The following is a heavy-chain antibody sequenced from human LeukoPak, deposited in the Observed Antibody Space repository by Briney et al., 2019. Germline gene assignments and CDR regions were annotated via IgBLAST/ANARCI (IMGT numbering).Heavy chain of an antibody. D-gene: IGHD3-22*01. CDR2: ISNSAGAI. CDR1: RFTFSDYY. Sequence: PGGSLRLSCAASRFTFSDYYMSWTRQAPGKGLEWVSSISNSAGAIYYADSVKGRFTISRDNANNSLYLQMNSLRAEDTAVYYCARDRNYFDSSDYYFDSWGQGTLVTVSS. V-gene: IGHV3-11*01. J-gene: IGHJ4*02. CDR3: ARDRNYFDSSDYYFDS.